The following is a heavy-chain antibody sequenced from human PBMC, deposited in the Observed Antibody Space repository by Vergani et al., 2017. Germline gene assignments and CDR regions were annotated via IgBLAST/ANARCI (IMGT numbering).Heavy chain of an antibody. CDR1: GFSFNSYW. D-gene: IGHD3-22*01. J-gene: IGHJ4*02. V-gene: IGHV3-21*01. CDR3: ARDLFYYDSSGYYSGFFDY. Sequence: DVHLAESGGGFFQPGGSLRLSCSASGFSFNSYWMHWVRQVPGKGLLWVSSISSSSSYIYYADSVKGRFTISRDNAKNSLYLQMNSLRAEDTAVYYCARDLFYYDSSGYYSGFFDYWGQGTLVTVSS. CDR2: ISSSSSYI.